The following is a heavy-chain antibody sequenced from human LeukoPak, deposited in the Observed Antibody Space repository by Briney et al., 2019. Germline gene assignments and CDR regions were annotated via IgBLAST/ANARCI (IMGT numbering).Heavy chain of an antibody. CDR2: IYYSGST. J-gene: IGHJ4*02. Sequence: SETLSLTCTVSGGSISSGDYYWSWIRQPPGKGLEWIGYIYYSGSTYYNPSLKSRVTISVDTSKNQFSLKLSSVTAADTAVYYCAREWWYYYDSSGLYYFDYWGQGTLVTVSS. V-gene: IGHV4-30-4*01. D-gene: IGHD3-22*01. CDR1: GGSISSGDYY. CDR3: AREWWYYYDSSGLYYFDY.